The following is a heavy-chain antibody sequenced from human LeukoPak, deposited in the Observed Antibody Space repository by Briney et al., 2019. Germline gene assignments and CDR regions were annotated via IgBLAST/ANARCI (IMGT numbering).Heavy chain of an antibody. CDR2: IWYDGSNK. J-gene: IGHJ4*02. V-gene: IGHV3-33*06. CDR1: GFTFSSYG. D-gene: IGHD6-6*01. CDR3: AKDSSSSQV. Sequence: GGSLRLSCAASGFTFSSYGMHWVRQAPGKGLEWVAVIWYDGSNKYYADSVKGRFTISRDNSKNTLYLQMNSLRAEDTAVYYCAKDSSSSQVWGQGTLVTVSS.